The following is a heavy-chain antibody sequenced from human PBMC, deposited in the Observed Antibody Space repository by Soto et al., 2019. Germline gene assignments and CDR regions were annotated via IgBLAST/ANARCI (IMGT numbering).Heavy chain of an antibody. Sequence: EVQLVESGGGLVKPGGSLRLSCAASGFTFSSYSMNWVRQAPGKGLEWVSSISSSSSYIYYADSVKGRFTISRDNAKNSLYLQMNSLRAEDTAVYYCARDDGWLQFFDYWGQGTLVTVSS. V-gene: IGHV3-21*01. D-gene: IGHD5-12*01. CDR2: ISSSSSYI. CDR1: GFTFSSYS. CDR3: ARDDGWLQFFDY. J-gene: IGHJ4*02.